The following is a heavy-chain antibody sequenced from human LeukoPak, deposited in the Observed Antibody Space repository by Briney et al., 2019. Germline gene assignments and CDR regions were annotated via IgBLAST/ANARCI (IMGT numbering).Heavy chain of an antibody. V-gene: IGHV3-48*03. J-gene: IGHJ5*02. CDR3: AREDIVVVPAAIENWFDP. CDR1: GFTFSSYE. CDR2: ISSSGSTI. D-gene: IGHD2-2*02. Sequence: QPGGSLRLSCAASGFTFSSYEMNWVRQAPGKGLEWVSYISSSGSTIYYADSVKGRFTISRDNAKNSLYLQMNSLRAEDTAVYYCAREDIVVVPAAIENWFDPWGKGTLVTVSS.